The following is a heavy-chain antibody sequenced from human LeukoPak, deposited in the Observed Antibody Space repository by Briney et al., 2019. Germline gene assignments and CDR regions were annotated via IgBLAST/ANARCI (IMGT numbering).Heavy chain of an antibody. Sequence: GGSLRLSCAASGFTFSSYSMNWVRQAPGKGLEWVSSISSSSSYIYYADSVKGRFTISRDNAKNSLYLQMNSLRAEDTAVYYCARDKLAVAGSADYWGQGTLVTVSP. J-gene: IGHJ4*02. D-gene: IGHD6-19*01. CDR2: ISSSSSYI. CDR1: GFTFSSYS. V-gene: IGHV3-21*01. CDR3: ARDKLAVAGSADY.